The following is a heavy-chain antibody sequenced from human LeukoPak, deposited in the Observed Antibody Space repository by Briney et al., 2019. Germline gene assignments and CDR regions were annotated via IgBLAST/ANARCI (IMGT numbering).Heavy chain of an antibody. J-gene: IGHJ4*02. V-gene: IGHV4-34*01. CDR3: ARASDCSGGSCYHQFDY. Sequence: SETLSLTCAVYGGSFSGYYWSWIRQPPGKGLEWIGEINHSVSTNYNPSLKSRVTISVDTSKNQFSLKLSSVTAADTAVYYCARASDCSGGSCYHQFDYWGQGTLVTVSS. D-gene: IGHD2-15*01. CDR2: INHSVST. CDR1: GGSFSGYY.